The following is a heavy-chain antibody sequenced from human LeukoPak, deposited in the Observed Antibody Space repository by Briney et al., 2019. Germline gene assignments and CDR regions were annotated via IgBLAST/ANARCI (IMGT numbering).Heavy chain of an antibody. CDR3: ARDWSYSSNWYQFTEYYFDY. V-gene: IGHV4-61*02. D-gene: IGHD6-13*01. J-gene: IGHJ4*02. Sequence: SETLSLTRTVSGGSISSSNYYWNWIRQPAAKGLEWIGRIYTSGSTNYNPSLKSRVTMSVDTSKNQFSLKLSSVTAADTAVYYCARDWSYSSNWYQFTEYYFDYWGQGILVTVSS. CDR1: GGSISSSNYY. CDR2: IYTSGST.